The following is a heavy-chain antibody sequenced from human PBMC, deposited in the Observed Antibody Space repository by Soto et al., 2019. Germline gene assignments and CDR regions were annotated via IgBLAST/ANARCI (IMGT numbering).Heavy chain of an antibody. CDR2: INSDGTIS. V-gene: IGHV3-74*01. J-gene: IGHJ6*04. CDR1: GLTFDTYW. CDR3: ARLSGDHSAFFSYGMDA. Sequence: HPGGSLRLSCAASGLTFDTYWMNWVRQAPGKGPEWLSGINSDGTISSYADSVKGRFTISRDNARNTLSLQMNSLRADDTAVYYCARLSGDHSAFFSYGMDARGKGTTVTVSS. D-gene: IGHD2-21*01.